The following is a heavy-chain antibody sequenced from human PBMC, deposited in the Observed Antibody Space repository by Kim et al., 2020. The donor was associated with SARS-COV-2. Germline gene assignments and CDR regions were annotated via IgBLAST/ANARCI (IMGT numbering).Heavy chain of an antibody. V-gene: IGHV1-46*01. J-gene: IGHJ6*02. CDR3: ARVFSFGALGSYWPYGMDV. CDR1: GYTFTSYY. D-gene: IGHD1-26*01. Sequence: ASVKVSCKASGYTFTSYYMHWVRQAPGQGLEWMGIINPSGGSTSYAQKFQGRVTMTRDTSTSTVYMELSSLRSEDTAVYYCARVFSFGALGSYWPYGMDVWGQGTTVTVSS. CDR2: INPSGGST.